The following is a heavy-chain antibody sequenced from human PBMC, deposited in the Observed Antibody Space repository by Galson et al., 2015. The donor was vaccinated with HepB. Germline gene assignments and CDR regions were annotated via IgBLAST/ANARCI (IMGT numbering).Heavy chain of an antibody. V-gene: IGHV3-30*18. CDR3: AKLGRSGDLWDDFDY. J-gene: IGHJ4*02. CDR1: GFTFSSFG. CDR2: VSNDGSKN. Sequence: SLRLSCAASGFTFSSFGIHWVRQAPGKGLEWVALVSNDGSKNYYADSVKGQFTISRDNSKNTVYLQMNSLRAEDTAVYYCAKLGRSGDLWDDFDYWGQGTLVTVSS. D-gene: IGHD1-26*01.